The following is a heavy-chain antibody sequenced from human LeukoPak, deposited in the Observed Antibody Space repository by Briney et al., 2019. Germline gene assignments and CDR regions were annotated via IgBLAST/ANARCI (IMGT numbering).Heavy chain of an antibody. CDR2: IYYSGTT. CDR3: ARDSRGYYDSSGYFDH. D-gene: IGHD3-22*01. J-gene: IGHJ4*02. CDR1: GDSVSSDSYY. V-gene: IGHV4-61*01. Sequence: SETLSLTCTVSGDSVSSDSYYWSWIRQPPGKGLEWIGYIYYSGTTKQNPSLKSRVTLSVDTSKNQLYLKLNSVTAADTAVYYCARDSRGYYDSSGYFDHWGQGTLVSVSS.